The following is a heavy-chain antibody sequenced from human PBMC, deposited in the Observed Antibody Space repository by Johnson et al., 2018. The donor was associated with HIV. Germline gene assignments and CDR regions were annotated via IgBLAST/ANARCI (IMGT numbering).Heavy chain of an antibody. V-gene: IGHV3-30*02. CDR2: IRYDGSNK. CDR3: ARVRRSGWFDNDAFDI. J-gene: IGHJ3*02. CDR1: GFTFSSYG. D-gene: IGHD6-19*01. Sequence: QVQVVESGGGVVQPGGSLRLSCAASGFTFSSYGMHWVRQAPGKGLEWVAFIRYDGSNKYYTDSVKGRFTISRDNSKNTLFLLMSSLRADDTAVYYCARVRRSGWFDNDAFDIWGQGTMVTVSS.